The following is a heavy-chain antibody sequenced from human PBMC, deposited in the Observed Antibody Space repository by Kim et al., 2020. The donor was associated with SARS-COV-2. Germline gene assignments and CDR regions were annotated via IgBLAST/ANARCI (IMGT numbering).Heavy chain of an antibody. Sequence: SVKVSCKASGGTFSSYAISWVRQAPGQGLEWMGGIIPIFGTANYAQKFQGRVTITADESTSTAYMELSSLRSEDTAVYYCARDRSSSWGYYYYGMDVWGQGTTVTVSS. J-gene: IGHJ6*02. CDR1: GGTFSSYA. CDR2: IIPIFGTA. CDR3: ARDRSSSWGYYYYGMDV. D-gene: IGHD6-13*01. V-gene: IGHV1-69*13.